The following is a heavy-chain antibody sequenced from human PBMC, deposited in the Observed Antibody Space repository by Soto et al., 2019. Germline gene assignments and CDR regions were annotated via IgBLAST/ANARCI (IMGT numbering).Heavy chain of an antibody. Sequence: PSETLSLTCTFLCGSIVSYHWSWIRQPPGKGLEWIGNIHQSGNANYSPSLKSRVTISVDTFKNQFSLKLRSVTAADTAVYYCARVRSESTNNAFDIWDEGTMVTVSS. CDR1: CGSIVSYH. V-gene: IGHV4-59*08. CDR3: ARVRSESTNNAFDI. D-gene: IGHD1-26*01. J-gene: IGHJ3*02. CDR2: IHQSGNA.